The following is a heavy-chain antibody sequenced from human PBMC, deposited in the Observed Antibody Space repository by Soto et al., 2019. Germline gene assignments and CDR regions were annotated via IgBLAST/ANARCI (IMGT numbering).Heavy chain of an antibody. CDR2: IYSGGST. Sequence: GGSLRLSCAASGFTVSSNYMSWVRQAPGKGLEWVSVIYSGGSTYYADSVKGRFTISRDNSKNTLYLQMNSLRAEDTAVYYCARDRRRIAARPGQAGDFDYWGQGTLVTVSS. V-gene: IGHV3-66*01. J-gene: IGHJ4*02. CDR3: ARDRRRIAARPGQAGDFDY. D-gene: IGHD6-6*01. CDR1: GFTVSSNY.